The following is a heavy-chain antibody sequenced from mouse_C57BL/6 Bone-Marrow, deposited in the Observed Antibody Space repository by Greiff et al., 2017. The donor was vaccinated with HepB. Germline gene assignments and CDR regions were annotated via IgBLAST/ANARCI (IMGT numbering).Heavy chain of an antibody. D-gene: IGHD2-4*01. CDR2: ISYDGSN. CDR3: ARARDDFTRYWYFDV. V-gene: IGHV3-6*01. Sequence: VQLKESGPGLVKPSQSLSLTCSVPGYSITSGYFWYWIRQFPGNKLEWMGYISYDGSNKYNPSLKNRISITRDTSKNQFFLKLNSVTTEDTATYYCARARDDFTRYWYFDVWGTGTTVTISS. CDR1: GYSITSGYF. J-gene: IGHJ1*03.